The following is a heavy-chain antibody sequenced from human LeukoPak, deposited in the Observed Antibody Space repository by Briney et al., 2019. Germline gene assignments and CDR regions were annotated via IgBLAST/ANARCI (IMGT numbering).Heavy chain of an antibody. CDR2: ISYDGSNK. J-gene: IGHJ4*02. V-gene: IGHV3-30-3*01. Sequence: GGSLRLSCAASGFTFSRYAMHWARQAPGKGLEWVAIISYDGSNKYYADSVKGRFTISRDNSKNTLYLQMNSLRAGDTAVYCCARGPRDIVLVDAHYFDLGAQGTLVTVSS. CDR3: ARGPRDIVLVDAHYFDL. CDR1: GFTFSRYA. D-gene: IGHD2-8*02.